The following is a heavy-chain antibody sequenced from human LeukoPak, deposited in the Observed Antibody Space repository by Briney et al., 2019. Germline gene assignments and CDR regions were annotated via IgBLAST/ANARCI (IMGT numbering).Heavy chain of an antibody. D-gene: IGHD2-15*01. J-gene: IGHJ4*02. CDR1: GGTFSSYT. CDR2: IIPILGIA. V-gene: IGHV1-69*02. CDR3: ARGYCSGGSCYSDNDY. Sequence: VASVKVSCKASGGTFSSYTISWVRQAPGQGLEWMGRIIPILGIANYAQKFQGRVTITADKSTSTAYMELSSLRSEDTAVYYCARGYCSGGSCYSDNDYRGQGTLVTVSS.